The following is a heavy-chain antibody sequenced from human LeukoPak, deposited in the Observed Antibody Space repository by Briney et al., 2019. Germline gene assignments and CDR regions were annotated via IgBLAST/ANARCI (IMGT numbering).Heavy chain of an antibody. CDR2: IIPIFGTA. V-gene: IGHV1-69*13. D-gene: IGHD1-26*01. CDR3: ARISGSYYENSFDY. CDR1: GYTFTSYA. J-gene: IGHJ4*02. Sequence: SVKVSCKASGYTFTSYAISWVRQAPGQGLEWMGGIIPIFGTANYAQKFQGRVTITADESTSTAYMELSSLRSEDTAVYYCARISGSYYENSFDYWGQGTLVTVPS.